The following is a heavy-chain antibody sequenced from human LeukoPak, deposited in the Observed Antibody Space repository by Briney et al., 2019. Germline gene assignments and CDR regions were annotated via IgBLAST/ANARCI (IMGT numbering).Heavy chain of an antibody. CDR3: ARDRAEYGGNSLGY. CDR2: INPNSGDV. Sequence: ASVKVSCKASRYTFTGYYMHWVRQAPGQGLEWMGRINPNSGDVNYAQKFQGRVTMTRDTSISTAYMELSRLRSDDTAVYYCARDRAEYGGNSLGYCGQGTLVTVSS. D-gene: IGHD4-23*01. CDR1: RYTFTGYY. V-gene: IGHV1-2*06. J-gene: IGHJ4*02.